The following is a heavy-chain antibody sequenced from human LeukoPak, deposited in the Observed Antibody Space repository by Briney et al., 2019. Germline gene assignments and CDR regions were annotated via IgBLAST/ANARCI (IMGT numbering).Heavy chain of an antibody. V-gene: IGHV4-34*01. CDR1: GGSFSGYY. D-gene: IGHD2-21*01. Sequence: PSETLSLTCAVYGGSFSGYYWSWIRQPPGKGLEWIGEINHSGSTNYNPSLKSRVTISVDTSKNQFSLKLSSVTAADTAVYYCARLWLTEFLDYWGQGILVTVSS. CDR3: ARLWLTEFLDY. CDR2: INHSGST. J-gene: IGHJ4*02.